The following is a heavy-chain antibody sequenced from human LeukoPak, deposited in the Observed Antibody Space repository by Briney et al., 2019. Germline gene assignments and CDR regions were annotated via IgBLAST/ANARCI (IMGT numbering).Heavy chain of an antibody. CDR1: GFNFNYYA. CDR3: ARVGTSGWYNDY. J-gene: IGHJ4*02. Sequence: GGSLRLSCGASGFNFNYYAMHWVRQAPGKGLEYISALNSNGGSTYYANSVKGRFTISRDNSKNTLYLQMGSLRPEDMAVYYCARVGTSGWYNDYWGQGTLVTVSS. D-gene: IGHD6-19*01. CDR2: LNSNGGST. V-gene: IGHV3-64*01.